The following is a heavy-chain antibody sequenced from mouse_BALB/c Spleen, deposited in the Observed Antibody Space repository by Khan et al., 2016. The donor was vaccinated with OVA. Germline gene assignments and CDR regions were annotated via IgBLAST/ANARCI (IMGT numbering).Heavy chain of an antibody. Sequence: QVQLQQPGAELVNPGASVNLSCKASGYTLTSYWMHWVKQRPGQGLEWIGEINPSNGRTNYTEKFKSKAKLTVDKSSSTAYMQLSSPTSEDSAVYYCARLLINFDYWGQGTTLTVSS. J-gene: IGHJ2*01. CDR2: INPSNGRT. CDR3: ARLLINFDY. V-gene: IGHV1S81*02. CDR1: GYTLTSYW. D-gene: IGHD2-1*01.